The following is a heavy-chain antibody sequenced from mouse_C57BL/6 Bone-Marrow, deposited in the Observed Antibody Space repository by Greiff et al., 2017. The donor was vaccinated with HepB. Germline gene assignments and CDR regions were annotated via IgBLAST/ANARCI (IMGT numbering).Heavy chain of an antibody. V-gene: IGHV3-6*01. Sequence: DVKLQESGPGLVKPSQSLSLTCSVTGYSITSGYYWNWIRQFPGNKLEWMGYISYDGSNNYNPSLKNRISITRDTSKNQFFLKLNSVTTEDTATYYCARGDYYGSSHLDYWGQGTTLTVSS. CDR3: ARGDYYGSSHLDY. D-gene: IGHD1-1*01. CDR1: GYSITSGYY. CDR2: ISYDGSN. J-gene: IGHJ2*01.